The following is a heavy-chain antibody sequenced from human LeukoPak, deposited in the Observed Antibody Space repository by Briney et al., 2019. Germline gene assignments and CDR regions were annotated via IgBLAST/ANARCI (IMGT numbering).Heavy chain of an antibody. J-gene: IGHJ4*02. CDR1: GGSISSYY. V-gene: IGHV4-59*01. CDR2: IYYSGST. Sequence: PSETLSLTCTAPGGSISSYYWSWIRQPPGKGLEWIGYIYYSGSTNYNPSLKSRVTISVDTSKNQFSLKLSSVTAADTAVYYCARVTPVYYFDYWGQGTLVTVSS. D-gene: IGHD2/OR15-2a*01. CDR3: ARVTPVYYFDY.